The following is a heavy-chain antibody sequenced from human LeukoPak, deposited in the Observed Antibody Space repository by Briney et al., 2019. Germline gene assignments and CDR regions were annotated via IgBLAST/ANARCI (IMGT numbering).Heavy chain of an antibody. CDR1: RFTFSSYA. CDR3: ARSGSGSYFLDY. V-gene: IGHV3-23*01. Sequence: PGGSLRLSCAASRFTFSSYAMSWVRQAPGKGLEWVSAISGSGGSTYYADSVKGRFTISRDNFKHTLYLQMNSLRAEDTAVYYCARSGSGSYFLDYWGQGTLGTVSS. J-gene: IGHJ4*02. CDR2: ISGSGGST. D-gene: IGHD3-10*01.